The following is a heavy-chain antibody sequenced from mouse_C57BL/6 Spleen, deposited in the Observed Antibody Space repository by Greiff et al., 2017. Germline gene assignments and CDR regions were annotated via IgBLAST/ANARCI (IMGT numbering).Heavy chain of an antibody. D-gene: IGHD4-1*01. CDR3: ARWEAMDY. CDR1: GYTFTSAW. J-gene: IGHJ4*01. V-gene: IGHV1-64*01. CDR2: IRPKSGST. Sequence: VQLQQPGAELVKPGASVKLSCKASGYTFTSAWMHWVQQRPGQGLEWIGIIRPKSGSTNQNEKFRSKDTVTVDKASSTAYMQLSRLTSEDSAVYDCARWEAMDYWGQGTSAT.